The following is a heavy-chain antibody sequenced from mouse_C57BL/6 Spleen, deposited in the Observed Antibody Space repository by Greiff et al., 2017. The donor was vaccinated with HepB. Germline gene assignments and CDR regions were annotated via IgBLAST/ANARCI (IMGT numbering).Heavy chain of an antibody. Sequence: EVKLVESGGGLVQPGGSLKLSCAASGFTFSDYGMAWVRQAPRKGPEWVAFISNLAYSIYYADTVTGRFTISRENAKNTLYLEMSSLRSEDTAMYYCARRGDYDEEGYFDVWGTGTTVTVSS. J-gene: IGHJ1*03. CDR3: ARRGDYDEEGYFDV. D-gene: IGHD2-4*01. V-gene: IGHV5-15*01. CDR1: GFTFSDYG. CDR2: ISNLAYSI.